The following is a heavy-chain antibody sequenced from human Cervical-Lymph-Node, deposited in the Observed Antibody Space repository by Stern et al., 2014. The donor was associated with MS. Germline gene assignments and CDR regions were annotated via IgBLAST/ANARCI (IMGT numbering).Heavy chain of an antibody. CDR1: GFTFSRYS. Sequence: EVQLVESGGDLVPPGGSLRLSCEGSGFTFSRYSMNWVRQVPGKGLEWIAHISSSGSDRQYAESVKGRLTISKDNANNSLYLHMKSLTVEDTAVYYCTRGTGYWGQGTLVTVSS. CDR2: ISSSGSDR. V-gene: IGHV3-48*04. J-gene: IGHJ4*02. CDR3: TRGTGY.